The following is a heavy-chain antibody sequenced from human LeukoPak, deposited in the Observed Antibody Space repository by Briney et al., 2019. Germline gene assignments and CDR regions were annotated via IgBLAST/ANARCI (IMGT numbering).Heavy chain of an antibody. CDR1: GGSFSGYY. Sequence: SETLSLTCAVYGGSFSGYYWSRIRQPPGKGLEWIGEINHSGSTNYNPSLKSRVTISVDTSKNQFSLKLSSVTAADTAVYYCARVEAYGDYVLNWFDPWGQGTLVTVSS. V-gene: IGHV4-34*01. D-gene: IGHD4-17*01. CDR3: ARVEAYGDYVLNWFDP. CDR2: INHSGST. J-gene: IGHJ5*02.